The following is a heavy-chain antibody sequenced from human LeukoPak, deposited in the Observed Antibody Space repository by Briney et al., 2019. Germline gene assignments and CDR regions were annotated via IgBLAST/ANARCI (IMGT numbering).Heavy chain of an antibody. Sequence: PGGSLRLSCAASGFTFSSYWMHWVRRAPGKGLVWVSHINSDGSSTSYADSVKGRFTGSRDNAKNTLYLQMNSLRAEDTAVYYCARETMVRGGMGYWGQGTLVTVSS. D-gene: IGHD3-10*01. J-gene: IGHJ4*02. CDR2: INSDGSST. CDR1: GFTFSSYW. V-gene: IGHV3-74*01. CDR3: ARETMVRGGMGY.